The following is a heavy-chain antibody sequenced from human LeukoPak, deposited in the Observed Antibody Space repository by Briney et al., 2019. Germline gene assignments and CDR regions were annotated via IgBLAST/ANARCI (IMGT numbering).Heavy chain of an antibody. Sequence: PSETLSLTCTVSGGSISNGSYYWSWIRQPAGKGLEWIGRIYSSGSNNYNPSLKSRVTISVDTSKNQFSLKLSSVTAADTAVYYCARESIAVAANDYWGQGALVTVSS. CDR3: ARESIAVAANDY. CDR1: GGSISNGSYY. CDR2: IYSSGSN. D-gene: IGHD6-19*01. J-gene: IGHJ4*02. V-gene: IGHV4-61*02.